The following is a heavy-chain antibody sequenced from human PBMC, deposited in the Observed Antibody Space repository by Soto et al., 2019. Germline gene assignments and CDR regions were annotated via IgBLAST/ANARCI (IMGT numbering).Heavy chain of an antibody. V-gene: IGHV3-30*18. Sequence: GGSLRLSCAASGFAFSSYGMHWVRQAPGKGLEWVAVISYDGSNKYYADSVKGRFTISRDNSKNTLYLQMNSLRAEDTAVYYCAKDGNSGDYDFWGGYYVYYYYGMDVWGQGTTVTVSS. CDR1: GFAFSSYG. J-gene: IGHJ6*02. D-gene: IGHD3-3*01. CDR2: ISYDGSNK. CDR3: AKDGNSGDYDFWGGYYVYYYYGMDV.